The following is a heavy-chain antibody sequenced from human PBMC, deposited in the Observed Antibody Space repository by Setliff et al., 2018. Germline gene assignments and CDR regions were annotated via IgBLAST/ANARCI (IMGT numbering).Heavy chain of an antibody. Sequence: PSETLSLTCSVSGASISSYFWSWIRQPPGKGLEWIGNIHTSGCTNCNPSLESRVTISVDTSKNQVSLKLTSVTVADTAVYYCARDYWGSLDYWGQGILVTVSS. V-gene: IGHV4-4*08. D-gene: IGHD7-27*01. CDR1: GASISSYF. CDR3: ARDYWGSLDY. CDR2: IHTSGCT. J-gene: IGHJ4*02.